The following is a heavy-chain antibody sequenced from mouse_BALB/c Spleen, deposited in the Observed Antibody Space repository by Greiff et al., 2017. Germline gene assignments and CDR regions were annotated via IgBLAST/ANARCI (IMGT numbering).Heavy chain of an antibody. CDR1: GYTFTDYE. V-gene: IGHV1-15*01. CDR3: TRSAYYYGY. Sequence: VQLKESGAELVRPGASVTLSCKASGYTFTDYEMHWVKQTPVHGLEWIGAIDPETGGTAYNQKFKGKATLTADKSSSTAYMELRSLTSEDSAVYYCTRSAYYYGYWGQGTTLTVSS. CDR2: IDPETGGT. D-gene: IGHD1-1*01. J-gene: IGHJ2*01.